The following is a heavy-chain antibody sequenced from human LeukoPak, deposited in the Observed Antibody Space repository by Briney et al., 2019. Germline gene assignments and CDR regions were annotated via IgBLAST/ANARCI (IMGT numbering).Heavy chain of an antibody. J-gene: IGHJ6*02. CDR1: GYTFTGYH. CDR3: VREKRYCSGGSCRNYYGMDV. D-gene: IGHD2-15*01. CDR2: INPNSGDT. V-gene: IGHV1-2*02. Sequence: ASVKVSCKASGYTFTGYHMHWVRQAPGQGLEWMGWINPNSGDTNYAQKFQGRVTMTRDTSISTAYVELSRLRTDDTAVYYCVREKRYCSGGSCRNYYGMDVWGQGTTVTVSS.